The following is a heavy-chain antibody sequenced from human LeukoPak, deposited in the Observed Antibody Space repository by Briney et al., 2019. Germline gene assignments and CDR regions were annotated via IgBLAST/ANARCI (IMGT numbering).Heavy chain of an antibody. D-gene: IGHD3-22*01. CDR1: GFTFRTHS. V-gene: IGHV3-48*02. J-gene: IGHJ4*02. CDR2: ISDRSDII. Sequence: GGSLRHSRAVSGFTFRTHSMTWVGQAPGKGQERVSYISDRSDIIYYADSVKGRFTISRDNAKNSLYLQMNSLRDEDTAVYYCVPIITALLDYWGQGTLVTVSS. CDR3: VPIITALLDY.